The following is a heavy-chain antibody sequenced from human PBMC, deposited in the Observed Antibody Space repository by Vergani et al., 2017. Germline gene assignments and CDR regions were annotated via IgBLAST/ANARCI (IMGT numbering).Heavy chain of an antibody. CDR1: GGSISSYY. CDR2: IKSKTDGGTT. Sequence: VQLQESGPGLVKPSETLSLTCTVSGGSISSYYWSWIRQPPGKGLEWVGRIKSKTDGGTTDYAAPVKGRFTISRDDSKNTLYLQMNSLKTEDTAVYYCTTEAMVLPVDYWGQGTLVTVSS. D-gene: IGHD5-18*01. CDR3: TTEAMVLPVDY. J-gene: IGHJ4*02. V-gene: IGHV3-15*01.